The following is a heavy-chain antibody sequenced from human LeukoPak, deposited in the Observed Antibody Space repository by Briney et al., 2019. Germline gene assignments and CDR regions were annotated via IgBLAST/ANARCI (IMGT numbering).Heavy chain of an antibody. CDR2: ISYDGSNK. D-gene: IGHD3-10*01. J-gene: IGHJ4*02. CDR1: GFTFSSYA. V-gene: IGHV3-30-3*01. CDR3: ARDSRITMVRGVTPPGY. Sequence: GGSLRLSCAASGFTFSSYAMHWVRQAPGKGLEWVAVISYDGSNKYYADSVKGRFTISRDNFKNTLYLQMNSLRAEDTAVYYCARDSRITMVRGVTPPGYWGQGTLVTVSS.